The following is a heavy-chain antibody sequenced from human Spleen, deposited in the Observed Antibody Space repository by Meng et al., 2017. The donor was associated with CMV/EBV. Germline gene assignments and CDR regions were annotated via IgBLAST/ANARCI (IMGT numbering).Heavy chain of an antibody. CDR2: IYFSGTT. Sequence: CTGSCDFISSSGFYWSTLRQHPVKGLEWIRFIYFSGTTYYDPSLKSRITLSLDTSKNQFSLKLTSVTAADTAVYYCARDIVVTNYFDYWGQGILVTVSS. CDR1: CDFISSSGFY. D-gene: IGHD4-23*01. J-gene: IGHJ4*02. CDR3: ARDIVVTNYFDY. V-gene: IGHV4-31*03.